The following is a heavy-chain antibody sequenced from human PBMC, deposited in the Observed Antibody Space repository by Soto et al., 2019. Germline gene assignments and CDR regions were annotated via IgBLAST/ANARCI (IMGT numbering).Heavy chain of an antibody. CDR2: IRSKGDGGAT. CDR3: TSTRPGTNVFDM. D-gene: IGHD1-1*01. J-gene: IGHJ3*02. CDR1: GITLSNAW. Sequence: EVQLAESGGGLVEPGGSLRLSCAGSGITLSNAWMNWVRQAAGKGLEWVGRIRSKGDGGATEYAAPVKGRFTFSRDDSENTLFLQMSSLKPEDTVVYFCTSTRPGTNVFDMWGPGTMVIVPS. V-gene: IGHV3-15*01.